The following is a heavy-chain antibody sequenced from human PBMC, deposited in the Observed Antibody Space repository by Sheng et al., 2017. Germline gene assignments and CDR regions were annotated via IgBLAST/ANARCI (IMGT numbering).Heavy chain of an antibody. CDR1: GGSFSGYY. D-gene: IGHD6-13*01. CDR2: INHSGST. J-gene: IGHJ5*02. V-gene: IGHV4-34*01. CDR3: ARDGIAAAGTLGVTHTTSNWFDP. Sequence: QVQLQQWGAGLLKPSETLSLTCAVYGGSFSGYYWSWIRQPPGKGLEWIGEINHSGSTNYNPSLKSRVTISVDTSKNQFSLKLSSVTAADTAVYYCARDGIAAAGTLGVTHTTSNWFDPWGQGTLVTVSS.